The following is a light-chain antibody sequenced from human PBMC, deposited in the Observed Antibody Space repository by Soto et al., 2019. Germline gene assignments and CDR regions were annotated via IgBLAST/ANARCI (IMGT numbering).Light chain of an antibody. V-gene: IGKV3-11*02. CDR2: DAS. Sequence: ETVLTQSPATLSMSPGERANLSCRASQSVSNYLAWYQQKPGQAPRLLIYDASNRATGIPARFSGSRSGRDFTLTISSLEPEDFAVYYCQQRSTLPGTFGQGTKLEIK. J-gene: IGKJ2*01. CDR1: QSVSNY. CDR3: QQRSTLPGT.